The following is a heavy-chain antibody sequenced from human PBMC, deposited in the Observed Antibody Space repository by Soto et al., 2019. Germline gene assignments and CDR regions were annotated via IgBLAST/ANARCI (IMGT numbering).Heavy chain of an antibody. V-gene: IGHV3-30*18. J-gene: IGHJ4*02. CDR3: TKEYIVGTTWGYFES. Sequence: QVQLVQSGGGVVQPGRSLRLSCVASGFIFSTYGMHWVRQVPCKGLECVAHISYDGSNEYYADSVKGRFTVSRDNAKNTLDLQMNGLKTEDTALYYCTKEYIVGTTWGYFESWGEGAMVIVSS. D-gene: IGHD1-1*01. CDR2: ISYDGSNE. CDR1: GFIFSTYG.